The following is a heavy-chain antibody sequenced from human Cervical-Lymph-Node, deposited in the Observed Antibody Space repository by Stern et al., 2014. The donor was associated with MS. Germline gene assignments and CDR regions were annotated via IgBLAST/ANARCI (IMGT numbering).Heavy chain of an antibody. D-gene: IGHD4-17*01. Sequence: QVQLVQSGAEVKKPGASLKVSCKASGYTFRSYDINWVRQATGQGLEWMGWMNPSTGNTGYAEKFQGRVTMTRNTSISTAYMELSSLTSEDTAMYYCARGRHWYGDSLMYYYYGLDVWGQGTTVTVSS. V-gene: IGHV1-8*01. CDR1: GYTFRSYD. J-gene: IGHJ6*02. CDR2: MNPSTGNT. CDR3: ARGRHWYGDSLMYYYYGLDV.